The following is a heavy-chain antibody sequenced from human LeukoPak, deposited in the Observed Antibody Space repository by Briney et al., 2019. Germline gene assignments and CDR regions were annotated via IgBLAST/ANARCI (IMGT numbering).Heavy chain of an antibody. CDR2: FTTYNGNT. D-gene: IGHD3-22*01. J-gene: IGHJ4*02. CDR3: ARDSSGFYYVH. V-gene: IGHV1-18*01. CDR1: GYTFTDFG. Sequence: ASVTVSFKTSGYTFTDFGINWVRQAPGQGLEWMGRFTTYNGNTNYAQKFQGRVTMTTDTSTTTAYLEVTSLRSDDTAVYYCARDSSGFYYVHWGQGTLVTVSS.